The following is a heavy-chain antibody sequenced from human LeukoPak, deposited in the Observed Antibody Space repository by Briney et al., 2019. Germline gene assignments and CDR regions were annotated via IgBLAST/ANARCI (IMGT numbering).Heavy chain of an antibody. D-gene: IGHD6-19*01. CDR2: INHSGST. CDR1: GGSFSGYY. Sequence: PSETLSLTCAVYGGSFSGYYWSWIRQPPGKGLEWIGEINHSGSTNYNPSLKSRVTISVDTSKNQFSLKLSSVTAADTAVYYCARQRVPYSSGWYGRRGNWFDPWGQGTLVTVSS. V-gene: IGHV4-34*01. J-gene: IGHJ5*02. CDR3: ARQRVPYSSGWYGRRGNWFDP.